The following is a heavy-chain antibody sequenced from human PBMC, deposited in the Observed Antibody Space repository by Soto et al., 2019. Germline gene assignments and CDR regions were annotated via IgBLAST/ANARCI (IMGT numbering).Heavy chain of an antibody. D-gene: IGHD3-3*02. Sequence: GGSLRLSCAASGFAFSNYEMNWVRQAPGKGLEWVSYISLSGSTIYYADSVKGRFTISREDAKNSLYLQMDSLRADDTAVYYCARESFSAPPNFFVYWGQGALVTVSS. CDR1: GFAFSNYE. J-gene: IGHJ4*02. V-gene: IGHV3-48*03. CDR2: ISLSGSTI. CDR3: ARESFSAPPNFFVY.